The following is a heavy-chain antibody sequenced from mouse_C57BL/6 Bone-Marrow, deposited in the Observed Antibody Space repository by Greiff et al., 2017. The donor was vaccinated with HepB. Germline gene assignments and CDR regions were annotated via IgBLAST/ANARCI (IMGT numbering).Heavy chain of an antibody. CDR3: ARTPYNYGGRWYFDV. D-gene: IGHD1-1*01. V-gene: IGHV3-6*01. Sequence: DVKLQESGPGLVKPSQSLSLTCSVTGYSITSGYYWNWIRQFPGNKLEWIGYISYDGSNNYNPSLKNRISITRDTSKNQFFLKLNSVTTEDTATYYCARTPYNYGGRWYFDVWGTGTTVTVSS. J-gene: IGHJ1*03. CDR1: GYSITSGYY. CDR2: ISYDGSN.